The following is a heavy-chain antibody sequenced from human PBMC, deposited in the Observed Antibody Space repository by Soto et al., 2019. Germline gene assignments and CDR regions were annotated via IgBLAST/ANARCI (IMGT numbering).Heavy chain of an antibody. D-gene: IGHD3-9*01. V-gene: IGHV3-23*01. J-gene: IGHJ4*02. CDR3: AKNDILTGYYWGFYFDY. CDR2: IIGSGGST. CDR1: GFTFSSYA. Sequence: PGGSLRLSCAASGFTFSSYAMSWVRQAPGRGLDWVSAIIGSGGSTYYADSVKGLFTISRDNSKNTLYLQMNSLRAEDTAVFYCAKNDILTGYYWGFYFDYWAQGTLVTVSS.